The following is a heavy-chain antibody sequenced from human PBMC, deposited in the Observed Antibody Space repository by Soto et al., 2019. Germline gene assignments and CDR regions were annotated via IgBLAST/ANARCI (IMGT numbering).Heavy chain of an antibody. CDR3: ARVAQYSSSWYRDYSYGMDV. J-gene: IGHJ6*02. CDR2: ISAYNGNT. V-gene: IGHV1-18*01. Sequence: ASVKVSCKASGYTFTSYGISWVRQAPGQGLAWMGWISAYNGNTNYAQKLQGRVTMTTDTSTSTAYMELRSLRSDDTAVYYCARVAQYSSSWYRDYSYGMDVWGQGTTVTVSS. D-gene: IGHD6-13*01. CDR1: GYTFTSYG.